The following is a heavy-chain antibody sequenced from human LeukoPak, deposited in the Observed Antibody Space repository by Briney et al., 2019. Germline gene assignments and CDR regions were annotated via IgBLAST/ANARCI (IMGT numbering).Heavy chain of an antibody. CDR2: IRSKANSYAT. J-gene: IGHJ4*02. CDR1: GFTFSGSA. CDR3: TRRGYCSSTSCYEDY. Sequence: TGGSLRLSCAASGFTFSGSAMHWVRQASGKGLEWVGRIRSKANSYATAYAASVKGRFTISRDDSKNTAYLQMNSLKTEDTAVYYCTRRGYCSSTSCYEDYWGQGTLVTVSS. V-gene: IGHV3-73*01. D-gene: IGHD2-2*01.